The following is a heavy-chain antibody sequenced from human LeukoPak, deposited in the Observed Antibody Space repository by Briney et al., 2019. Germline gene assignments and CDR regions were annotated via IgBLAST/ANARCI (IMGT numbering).Heavy chain of an antibody. J-gene: IGHJ5*02. CDR1: GGSISSSSYY. Sequence: SETLSLTCTVSGGSISSSSYYWGWIRQPPGKGLEWIGSIYYSGSTYYNPSLKSRVTISVDTSKNQFSLKLSSVTAADTAVYYCVRHEGYNWFDPWGQGTLVTVSS. CDR2: IYYSGST. CDR3: VRHEGYNWFDP. V-gene: IGHV4-39*01.